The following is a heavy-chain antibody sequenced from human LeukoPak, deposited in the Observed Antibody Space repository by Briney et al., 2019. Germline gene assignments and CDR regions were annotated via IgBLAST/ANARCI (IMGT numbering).Heavy chain of an antibody. CDR2: INPNSGGT. CDR3: ARDPRVYSSSWYGYFQH. CDR1: GYTFTGYY. D-gene: IGHD6-13*01. Sequence: ASVKVSCKASGYTFTGYYMHWVRQAPAQGLEWMEWINPNSGGTNYAQKFQGRVTMTRATSISTAYMELSRLRSDDTAVYYCARDPRVYSSSWYGYFQHWGQGTLVTVSS. J-gene: IGHJ1*01. V-gene: IGHV1-2*02.